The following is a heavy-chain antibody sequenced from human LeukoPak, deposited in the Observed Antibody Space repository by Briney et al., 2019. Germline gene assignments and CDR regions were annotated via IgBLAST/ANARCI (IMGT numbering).Heavy chain of an antibody. J-gene: IGHJ4*02. CDR3: ARDRVPGTSPKMDS. CDR2: IKDDGSVK. D-gene: IGHD1-1*01. Sequence: GGSLRLSCTASGFSFSSFWMSWVRQAPGKGLEWVANIKDDGSVKNHVDSLKGRFSISRDNARNSLYLQISSLRAEDTAVYYCARDRVPGTSPKMDSWGQGTLVTVSS. V-gene: IGHV3-7*03. CDR1: GFSFSSFW.